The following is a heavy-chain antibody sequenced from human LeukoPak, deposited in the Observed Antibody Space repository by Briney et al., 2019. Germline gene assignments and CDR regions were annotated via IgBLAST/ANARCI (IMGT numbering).Heavy chain of an antibody. CDR2: IWYDGSNK. D-gene: IGHD1-26*01. J-gene: IGHJ4*02. V-gene: IGHV3-33*03. CDR3: ARNSGSYYRDGFDY. CDR1: GFTFSSYG. Sequence: GRSLRLSCAASGFTFSSYGMHWVRQAPGKGLEWVAVIWYDGSNKYYADSVKGRFTISRDNAKNSLYLQMNSLRAEDTAVYYCARNSGSYYRDGFDYWGQGTLVTVSS.